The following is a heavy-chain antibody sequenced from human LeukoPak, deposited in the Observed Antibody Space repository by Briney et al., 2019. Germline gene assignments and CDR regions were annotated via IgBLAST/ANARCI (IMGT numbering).Heavy chain of an antibody. Sequence: SETLSLTGTISGGSISSYYWSWIRQPPGKGLEWIGYIYTSGSTNYNPSLKSRVTISVDTSKNQFSLKLSSVTAADTAVYYCARYQNYYDSSGYYSTFDYWGQGTLVTVSS. V-gene: IGHV4-4*09. CDR3: ARYQNYYDSSGYYSTFDY. D-gene: IGHD3-22*01. J-gene: IGHJ4*02. CDR2: IYTSGST. CDR1: GGSISSYY.